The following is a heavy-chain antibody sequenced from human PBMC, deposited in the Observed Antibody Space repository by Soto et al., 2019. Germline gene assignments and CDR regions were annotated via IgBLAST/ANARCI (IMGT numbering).Heavy chain of an antibody. CDR1: GYIFTAYS. V-gene: IGHV1-46*01. J-gene: IGHJ1*01. D-gene: IGHD2-15*01. CDR2: VNPSGGST. CDR3: AREENCSDGICYSEYFQR. Sequence: QVQLVQSGAEVKKPGASVKVSCKASGYIFTAYSMHWVRQAPGHGPEWRGVVNPSGGSTNYAQKFQGRITMTRDTSTSTVYMDLSSLTSEDTAVYYCAREENCSDGICYSEYFQRWGQGTLVTVSS.